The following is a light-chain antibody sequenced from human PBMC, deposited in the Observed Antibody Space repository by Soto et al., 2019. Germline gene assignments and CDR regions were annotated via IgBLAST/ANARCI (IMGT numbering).Light chain of an antibody. CDR2: DAS. CDR1: QSVSSTY. Sequence: EIVLTQSPATLSLSPGERATLSCAASQSVSSTYLAWYQQRPGLEPRLLIYDASSSATGIPDRFSGSGSGTDFTLTISRLEPEDFAVYYCQQYCSSPFTFGQGTKLEIK. CDR3: QQYCSSPFT. V-gene: IGKV3D-20*01. J-gene: IGKJ2*01.